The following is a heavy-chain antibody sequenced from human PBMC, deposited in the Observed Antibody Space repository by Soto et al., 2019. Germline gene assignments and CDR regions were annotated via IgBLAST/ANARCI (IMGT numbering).Heavy chain of an antibody. D-gene: IGHD7-27*01. CDR1: GFTFSSYS. J-gene: IGHJ6*03. Sequence: EVQLVESGGGLGKPGGSLRLSCAASGFTFSSYSMNWVRQAPGKGLEWVSSISSSSSYIYYADSVKGRFTISRDNTKNSLYLQINSLRAEDTAVYYCARPWGHYYYYYYMDVWGKGTTVTVSS. CDR3: ARPWGHYYYYYYMDV. V-gene: IGHV3-21*01. CDR2: ISSSSSYI.